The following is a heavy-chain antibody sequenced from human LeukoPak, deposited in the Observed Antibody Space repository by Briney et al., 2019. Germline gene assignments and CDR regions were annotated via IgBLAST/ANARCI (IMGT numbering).Heavy chain of an antibody. CDR1: GYTFTSYG. Sequence: ASVKVSCTASGYTFTSYGISWVRQAPGQGLEWMGWISAYNGTPNYAQTLQGRITMTTDNSTSTVYMELRSLTADDTAVYYCARANKALTGYSSWFDPWGQGTLVTVSS. CDR2: ISAYNGTP. V-gene: IGHV1-18*01. D-gene: IGHD3-9*01. J-gene: IGHJ5*02. CDR3: ARANKALTGYSSWFDP.